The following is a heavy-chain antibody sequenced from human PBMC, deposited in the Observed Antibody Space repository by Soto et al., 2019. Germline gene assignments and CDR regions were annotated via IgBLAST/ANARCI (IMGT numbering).Heavy chain of an antibody. CDR3: ARVPGP. Sequence: PSETLSLTXTVSGGSVSSGSYYWSWIRQPPGKGLEWIGYIYHSGSTYYNPSLKSRVTISVDRSKNQLSLKLSSVTAADTAVYYCARVPGPWGQGTLVTVSS. CDR1: GGSVSSGSYY. J-gene: IGHJ5*02. V-gene: IGHV4-30-2*01. CDR2: IYHSGST. D-gene: IGHD3-10*01.